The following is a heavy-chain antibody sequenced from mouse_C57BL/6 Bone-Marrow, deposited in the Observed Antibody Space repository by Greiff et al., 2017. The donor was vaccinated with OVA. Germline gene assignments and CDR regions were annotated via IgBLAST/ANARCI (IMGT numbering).Heavy chain of an antibody. V-gene: IGHV1-72*01. CDR3: ASYGDDGDPWVDD. D-gene: IGHD2-2*01. CDR1: GYTFTSYW. J-gene: IGHJ4*01. CDR2: IDPNSGGT. Sequence: QVQLKQPGAELVKPGASVKLSCKASGYTFTSYWMHWVKQRPGRGLEWIGRIDPNSGGTKYNEKFKSKATLTVDKPSSTAYMQISSLTSEGAAVYYCASYGDDGDPWVDDWGQGTSVTVSS.